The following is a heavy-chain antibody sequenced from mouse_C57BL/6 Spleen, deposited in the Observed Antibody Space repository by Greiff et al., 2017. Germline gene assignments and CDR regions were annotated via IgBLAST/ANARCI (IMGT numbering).Heavy chain of an antibody. Sequence: VQLQQSGPELVKPGASVKISCKASGYAFSSSWMNWVRQRPGKGLEWIGRIYPGDGDTNYNGKFKGKATLTADKSSSTAYMQLSILTSEYSSVYFCARWYYGSSDYFDYWGQGTTLTVSS. J-gene: IGHJ2*01. CDR3: ARWYYGSSDYFDY. V-gene: IGHV1-82*01. CDR1: GYAFSSSW. CDR2: IYPGDGDT. D-gene: IGHD1-1*01.